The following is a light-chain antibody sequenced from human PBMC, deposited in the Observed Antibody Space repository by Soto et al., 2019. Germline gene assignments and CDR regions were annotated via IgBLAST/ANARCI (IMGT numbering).Light chain of an antibody. J-gene: IGKJ4*01. CDR1: QSIGTW. Sequence: DVQMTQSPSTLSASIGDRVFITCRASQSIGTWLAWYQQKPGKAPDLLIYDASTLESEVPSRFSGSGSGTEFTLIINGLQPADFATYYCQQYYVYPLTFGGGTKVEIE. V-gene: IGKV1-5*01. CDR3: QQYYVYPLT. CDR2: DAS.